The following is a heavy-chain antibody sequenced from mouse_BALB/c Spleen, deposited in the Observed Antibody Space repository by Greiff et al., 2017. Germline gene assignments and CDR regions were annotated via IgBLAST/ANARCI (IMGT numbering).Heavy chain of an antibody. CDR1: GFSLTSYG. CDR2: IWSGGST. Sequence: VQGVESGPGLVQPSQSLSITCTVSGFSLTSYGVHWVRQSPGKGLEWLGVIWSGGSTDYNAAFISRLSISKDNSKSQVFFKMNSLQADDTAIYYCARNYGSSYDAMDYWGQGTSVTVSS. V-gene: IGHV2-4-1*01. J-gene: IGHJ4*01. CDR3: ARNYGSSYDAMDY. D-gene: IGHD1-1*01.